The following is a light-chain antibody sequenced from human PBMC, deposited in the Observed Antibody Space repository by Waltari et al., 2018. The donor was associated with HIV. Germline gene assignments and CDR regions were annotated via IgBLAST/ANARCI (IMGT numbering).Light chain of an antibody. Sequence: DIQMTQSPSSLSASIGDRVNITCQASQDISNYLNWYQQKVGEAPKVLIYDASKLETGVPSRFSGSGYGTNFTLVISNLQPEDIATYYCQQYENLPLTFGGGTKVLIK. J-gene: IGKJ4*01. V-gene: IGKV1-33*01. CDR1: QDISNY. CDR2: DAS. CDR3: QQYENLPLT.